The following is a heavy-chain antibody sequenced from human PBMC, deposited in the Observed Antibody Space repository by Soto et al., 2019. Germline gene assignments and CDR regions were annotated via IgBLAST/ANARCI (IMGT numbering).Heavy chain of an antibody. CDR1: GDSVSSNSAA. V-gene: IGHV6-1*01. CDR2: TYYRSKWYN. CDR3: ARRAADDRDQYYYGMDV. D-gene: IGHD6-13*01. J-gene: IGHJ6*02. Sequence: SQTLSLTCAISGDSVSSNSAAWNWIRQSPSRGLEWLGRTYYRSKWYNDYAVSVKSRITINPDTSRNQFSLQLNSVTPEDTAVYFCARRAADDRDQYYYGMDVWGQGTTVTVSS.